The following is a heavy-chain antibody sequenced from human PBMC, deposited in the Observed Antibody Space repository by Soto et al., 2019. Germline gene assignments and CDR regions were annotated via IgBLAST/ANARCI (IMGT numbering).Heavy chain of an antibody. CDR2: INHSGST. Sequence: QVQLQQWGAGLLKPSETLSLTCAVYGGSFSGYYWSWIRQPPGKGLEWIGEINHSGSTNYNPSLKSRVTITVDTSENQFSLKLSSVTAADSAVYYCARGLFITIFGVVIIRAPYYFDYWGQGTLVTVSS. D-gene: IGHD3-3*01. CDR1: GGSFSGYY. V-gene: IGHV4-34*01. J-gene: IGHJ4*02. CDR3: ARGLFITIFGVVIIRAPYYFDY.